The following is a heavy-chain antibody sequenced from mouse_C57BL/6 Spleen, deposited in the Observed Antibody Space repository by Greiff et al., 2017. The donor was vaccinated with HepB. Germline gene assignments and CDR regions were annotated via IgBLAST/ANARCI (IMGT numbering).Heavy chain of an antibody. CDR2: IWTGGGT. D-gene: IGHD1-1*01. CDR1: GFSLTSYA. Sequence: VKLLESGPGLVAPSQSLSITCTVSGFSLTSYAISWVRQPPGKGLEWLGVIWTGGGTNYNSALKSRLSISKDNSKSQVFLKMNSLQTDDTARYYCARIGPYYYGRSTGYFDVWGTGTTVTVSS. J-gene: IGHJ1*03. CDR3: ARIGPYYYGRSTGYFDV. V-gene: IGHV2-9-1*01.